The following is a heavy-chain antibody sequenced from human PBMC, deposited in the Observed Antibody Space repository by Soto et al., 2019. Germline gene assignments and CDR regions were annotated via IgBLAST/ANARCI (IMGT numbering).Heavy chain of an antibody. D-gene: IGHD5-18*01. V-gene: IGHV5-10-1*01. J-gene: IGHJ6*02. CDR1: GYSFTSYW. CDR3: AKPRATDTANYYYYGMDV. CDR2: IDPSDSYT. Sequence: GESLKISCKGSGYSFTSYWISWVRQMPGKGLEWMGRIDPSDSYTNYSPSFQGHVTISADKSISTAYLQWSSLKASDTAMYYCAKPRATDTANYYYYGMDVWGQGTTVIVS.